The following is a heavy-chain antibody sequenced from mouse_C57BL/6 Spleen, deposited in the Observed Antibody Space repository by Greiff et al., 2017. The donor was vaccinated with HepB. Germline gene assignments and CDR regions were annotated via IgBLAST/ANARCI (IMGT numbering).Heavy chain of an antibody. J-gene: IGHJ4*01. Sequence: EVQVVESGGGLVQPKGSLKLSCAASGFSFNTYAMNWVRQAPGKGLEWVARIRSKSNNYATYYADSVKDRFTISRDDSESMLYLQMNNLKTENTAMYYCVRHEDGYHMDYWGQGTSVTVSS. CDR2: IRSKSNNYAT. V-gene: IGHV10-1*01. D-gene: IGHD2-3*01. CDR3: VRHEDGYHMDY. CDR1: GFSFNTYA.